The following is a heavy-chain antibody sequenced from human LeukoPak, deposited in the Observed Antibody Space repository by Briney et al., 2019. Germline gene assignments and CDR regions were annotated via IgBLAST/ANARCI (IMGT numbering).Heavy chain of an antibody. CDR3: ATGPLRSGNY. J-gene: IGHJ4*02. CDR1: GFTFSRYY. Sequence: GGSLRLSCAASGFTFSRYYMSWVRQAPGKGLEWVSSISTSSSYIYYADSVKGRFTISRDNVKNSLYLQMNSLRAEDTAVYYCATGPLRSGNYWGQGTLVTVSS. V-gene: IGHV3-21*01. D-gene: IGHD1-14*01. CDR2: ISTSSSYI.